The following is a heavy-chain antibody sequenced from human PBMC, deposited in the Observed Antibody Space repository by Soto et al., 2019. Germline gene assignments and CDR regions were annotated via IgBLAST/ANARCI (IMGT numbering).Heavy chain of an antibody. V-gene: IGHV3-49*03. CDR2: IRTKAYGGTT. J-gene: IGHJ6*02. Sequence: GGSLRGSCTESGFAFGDYAISWFRQAPGTGLEWVSFIRTKAYGGTTEYAASVKGRFTISRDDSKSIAYLQMNSLKTEDTAVYYCTRVVAAVYYYYGMDVWGQGTTVTVS. D-gene: IGHD6-13*01. CDR3: TRVVAAVYYYYGMDV. CDR1: GFAFGDYA.